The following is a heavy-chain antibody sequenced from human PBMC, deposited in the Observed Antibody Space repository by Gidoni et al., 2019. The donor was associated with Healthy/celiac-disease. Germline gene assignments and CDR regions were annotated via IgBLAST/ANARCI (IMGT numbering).Heavy chain of an antibody. CDR2: ISSSSSYI. CDR3: ARDPAVMFDY. D-gene: IGHD4-4*01. V-gene: IGHV3-21*01. J-gene: IGHJ4*02. CDR1: GFTFSSYS. Sequence: EVQLVESGGGLVKPGGSLRLYCAASGFTFSSYSMNWVRQAPGKGLEWVSSISSSSSYIYYADSVKGRFTISRDNAKNSLYLQMNSLRAEDTAVYYCARDPAVMFDYWGQGTLVTVSS.